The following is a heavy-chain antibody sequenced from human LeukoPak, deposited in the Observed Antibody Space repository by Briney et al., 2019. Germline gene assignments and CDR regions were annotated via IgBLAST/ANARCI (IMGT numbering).Heavy chain of an antibody. Sequence: GGSLRLSCAASGFTVSSNYMSWVRQAPGRGLEWVSVIYSGGSTYYADSVKGRFTISRDNSKNTLYLQMNSLRAEDTAVYYCARVSSGSSDYWGQGALVTVSS. CDR1: GFTVSSNY. CDR3: ARVSSGSSDY. J-gene: IGHJ4*02. D-gene: IGHD3-10*01. CDR2: IYSGGST. V-gene: IGHV3-53*01.